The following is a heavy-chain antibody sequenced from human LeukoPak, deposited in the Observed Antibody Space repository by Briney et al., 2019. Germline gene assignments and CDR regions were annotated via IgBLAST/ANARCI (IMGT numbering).Heavy chain of an antibody. CDR2: IKEDGSEK. CDR1: GLTVSNHW. V-gene: IGHV3-7*01. CDR3: ARDRAVAGLFDP. D-gene: IGHD6-19*01. J-gene: IGHJ5*02. Sequence: GGSLRLSCVASGLTVSNHWMSWVRQAPGKGLEWVANIKEDGSEKDYVDSVKGRFTISRDNVKNSLYLQMNSLRAEDTAVYYCARDRAVAGLFDPWGQGTLVTVSS.